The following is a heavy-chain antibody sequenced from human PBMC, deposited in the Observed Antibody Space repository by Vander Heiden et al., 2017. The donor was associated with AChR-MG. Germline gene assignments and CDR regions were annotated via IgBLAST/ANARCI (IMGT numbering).Heavy chain of an antibody. CDR2: IYYSGST. D-gene: IGHD1-20*01. Sequence: QVQLQESGPGLVKPSETLSLTCTVTGGSISSYYWSWVRQRPGKGLEWIGYIYYSGSTNYNPSLKSRVTISVDTSKNQFSLKLSSVTAADTAVYYCARRYDYYYGMDVWCQGTTVTVSS. V-gene: IGHV4-59*01. CDR1: GGSISSYY. J-gene: IGHJ6*02. CDR3: ARRYDYYYGMDV.